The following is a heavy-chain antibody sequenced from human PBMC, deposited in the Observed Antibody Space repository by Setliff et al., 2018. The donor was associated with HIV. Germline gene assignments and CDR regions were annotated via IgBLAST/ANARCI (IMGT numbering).Heavy chain of an antibody. D-gene: IGHD5-18*01. Sequence: PSETLSLTCTVSGGSISSYYWSWIRQPAGKGLEWITHITNYNPSLKSRVTMSVDTSKNQFSLNLSSVTALDTAVYYCARIETSMSDWGQGILVTVSS. CDR2: IT. CDR3: ARIETSMSD. V-gene: IGHV4-4*07. J-gene: IGHJ4*01. CDR1: GGSISSYY.